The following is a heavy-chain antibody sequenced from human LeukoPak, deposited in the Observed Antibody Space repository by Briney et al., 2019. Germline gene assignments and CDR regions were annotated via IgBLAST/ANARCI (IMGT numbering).Heavy chain of an antibody. CDR3: ARRRFGEPTGN. V-gene: IGHV4-39*01. CDR2: IYYSGSN. D-gene: IGHD3-10*01. J-gene: IGHJ4*02. CDR1: GGSISIANYY. Sequence: SETLSLTCTVSGGSISIANYYWEWLRQPPGKGLEWIGSIYYSGSNYYNPSLKSRVTISVDTSKNQLSLKLSSLTAADTAVYYCARRRFGEPTGNWGQGTLVTVSS.